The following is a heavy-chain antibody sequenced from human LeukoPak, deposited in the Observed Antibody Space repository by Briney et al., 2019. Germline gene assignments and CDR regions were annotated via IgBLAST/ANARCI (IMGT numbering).Heavy chain of an antibody. Sequence: PSETLSLTCTVSGGSISSYYWSWIRQPAGKRLEWIGRIYTSGSTNYNPSLKSRVTMSVDTSKNQFSLKLSSVTAADTAVYYCARDCSSTSCPGLGPWGQGTLVTVSP. V-gene: IGHV4-4*07. J-gene: IGHJ5*02. D-gene: IGHD2-2*01. CDR2: IYTSGST. CDR3: ARDCSSTSCPGLGP. CDR1: GGSISSYY.